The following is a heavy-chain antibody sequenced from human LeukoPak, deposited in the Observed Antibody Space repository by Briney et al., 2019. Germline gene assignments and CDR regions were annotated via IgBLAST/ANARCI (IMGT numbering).Heavy chain of an antibody. J-gene: IGHJ4*02. CDR1: GYTFTVYY. CDR2: INPNSGGT. V-gene: IGHV1-2*02. D-gene: IGHD3-9*01. Sequence: ASVKVSCKASGYTFTVYYMHWVRQAPGQGLEWMGWINPNSGGTNYAKTFQGRVTMTRDTSISTAYMELSRLRSDDTAVYYCAREGPYYDIPTVLVSPQFDYWGQGTLVTVSS. CDR3: AREGPYYDIPTVLVSPQFDY.